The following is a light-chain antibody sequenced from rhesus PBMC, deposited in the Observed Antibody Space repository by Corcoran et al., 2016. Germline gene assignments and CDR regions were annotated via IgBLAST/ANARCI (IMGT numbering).Light chain of an antibody. CDR3: QQYSSWPLT. Sequence: EIVMTQSPVTLSLSAGERATLSCRASQIVSNSLAWYQQKPGQAPRLVIYGSSSRATGSPNRFSGSGSGTDFTYTISTLEPEDFSYYYCQQYSSWPLTFGGGTKVEIK. V-gene: IGKV3-42*03. CDR2: GSS. CDR1: QIVSNS. J-gene: IGKJ4*01.